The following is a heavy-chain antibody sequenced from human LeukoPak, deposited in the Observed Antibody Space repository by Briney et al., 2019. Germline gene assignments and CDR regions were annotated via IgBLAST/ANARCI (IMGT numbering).Heavy chain of an antibody. D-gene: IGHD6-13*01. Sequence: GSSVKVSCKASGGTFSSYAISWVRQAPGQGLEWMGGIIPIFGTANYAQKFQGRVTITTDESTSTAYMERSSLRSEDTAVYYCARCIAAAGSHYYYYMDVWGKGTTVTVSS. CDR1: GGTFSSYA. CDR2: IIPIFGTA. CDR3: ARCIAAAGSHYYYYMDV. J-gene: IGHJ6*03. V-gene: IGHV1-69*05.